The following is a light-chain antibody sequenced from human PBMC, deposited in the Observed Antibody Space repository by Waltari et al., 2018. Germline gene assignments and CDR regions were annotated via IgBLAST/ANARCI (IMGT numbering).Light chain of an antibody. Sequence: SFDLTQPLSVPVALGQTARLTFGGGHRGSRNEHWYQQKPGQAPILVIYRDNNRPSGIPERFSGSNSGNTATLSISRAQAGDEADYFCQVWDSSSNAVFGGGTKLTVL. CDR2: RDN. V-gene: IGLV3-9*01. J-gene: IGLJ2*01. CDR1: HRGSRN. CDR3: QVWDSSSNAV.